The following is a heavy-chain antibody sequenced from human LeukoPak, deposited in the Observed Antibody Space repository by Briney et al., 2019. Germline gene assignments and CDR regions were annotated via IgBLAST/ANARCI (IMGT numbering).Heavy chain of an antibody. Sequence: GGSLRLSCAASGFTFSEHYMSWIRQAPGKGLEWISYISSGGTIKDYADSVKGRFTISRDNTKNSLYLQMNSLRAEDTAVYFCARVGPSAYYYDSIAYADAFDIWGLGTMVTVSS. J-gene: IGHJ3*02. CDR2: ISSGGTIK. D-gene: IGHD3-22*01. CDR1: GFTFSEHY. CDR3: ARVGPSAYYYDSIAYADAFDI. V-gene: IGHV3-11*01.